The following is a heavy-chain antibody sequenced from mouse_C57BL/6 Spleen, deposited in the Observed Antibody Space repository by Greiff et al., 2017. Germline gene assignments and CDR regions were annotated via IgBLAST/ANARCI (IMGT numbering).Heavy chain of an antibody. D-gene: IGHD2-1*01. CDR3: ARGGNYVDYAMDY. CDR1: GYTFTSYW. J-gene: IGHJ4*01. Sequence: QVQLKQPGAELVRPGSSVKLSCKASGYTFTSYWMHWVKQRPIQGLEWIGNIDPSDSETHYNQKFKDKATLTVDKSSSTAYMQLSSLTSEDSAVYYCARGGNYVDYAMDYWGQGTSVTVSS. V-gene: IGHV1-52*01. CDR2: IDPSDSET.